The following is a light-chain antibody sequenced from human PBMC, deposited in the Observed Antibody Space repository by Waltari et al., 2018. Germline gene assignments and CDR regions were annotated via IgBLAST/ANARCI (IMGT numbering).Light chain of an antibody. CDR1: QSIDSW. CDR3: QQYNSDSQN. V-gene: IGKV1-5*01. CDR2: DAS. J-gene: IGKJ1*01. Sequence: DIQMTQSPSTLSASVGDRVTITCRASQSIDSWLAWYQQNPGKAPKLLIYDASSLERGVPSRFSGSGSGTEFTLTISSLQPDDFATYYCQQYNSDSQNFGQGTKVEIK.